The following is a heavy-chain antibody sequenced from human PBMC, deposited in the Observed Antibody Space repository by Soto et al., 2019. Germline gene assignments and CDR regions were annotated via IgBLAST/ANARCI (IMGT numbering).Heavy chain of an antibody. Sequence: SETLSLTCAVYGGSFSGYYWSWIRQPPGKGLEWIGEINHSGSTNYNPSLKSRVTISVDTSKNQFSLKLSSVTAADTAVYYCASFSSGWDKAKDFDYWGQGTLVTVSS. CDR2: INHSGST. V-gene: IGHV4-34*01. J-gene: IGHJ4*02. D-gene: IGHD6-19*01. CDR1: GGSFSGYY. CDR3: ASFSSGWDKAKDFDY.